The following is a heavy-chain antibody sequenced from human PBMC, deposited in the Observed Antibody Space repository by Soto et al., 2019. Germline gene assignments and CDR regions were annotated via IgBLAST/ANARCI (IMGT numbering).Heavy chain of an antibody. CDR3: AREGQQLATLPFDY. V-gene: IGHV1-69*01. D-gene: IGHD6-13*01. CDR1: GGTFSSYA. J-gene: IGHJ4*02. Sequence: QVQLVQSGAEVKKPGSSVKVSCKASGGTFSSYAISWLRQAPGQGLEWMGGIIPIFGTANYAQKFQGRVTITADDSTSPAYMELSSLRSEDTAVYYCAREGQQLATLPFDYWGQGTLVTVAS. CDR2: IIPIFGTA.